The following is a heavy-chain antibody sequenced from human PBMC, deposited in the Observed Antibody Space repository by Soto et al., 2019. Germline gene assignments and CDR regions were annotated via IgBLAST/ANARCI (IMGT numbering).Heavy chain of an antibody. J-gene: IGHJ6*03. CDR1: GGSISSSTYY. Sequence: SETLSLTCNVSGGSISSSTYYWGWIPQPAGEGVEWIGSIYYSGSTYYNPSLKSRVTISVDTSKNQFSLKLSSVTAADTAVYYCARHVIYGSGSYYTSFYYYYYMDVWGKGTTVS. CDR3: ARHVIYGSGSYYTSFYYYYYMDV. D-gene: IGHD3-10*01. CDR2: IYYSGST. V-gene: IGHV4-39*01.